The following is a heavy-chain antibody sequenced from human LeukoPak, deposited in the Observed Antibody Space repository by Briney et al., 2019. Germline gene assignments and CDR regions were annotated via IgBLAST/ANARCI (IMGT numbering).Heavy chain of an antibody. CDR1: EFTFSSYS. D-gene: IGHD4-17*01. Sequence: GGSLRLSCAASEFTFSSYSMSWVRQAPGKGLEWVSYISSTASSIYYADSVKGRFTTFRDNTKSSLYLQMNSLRAEDTAVYYCARYGLGDTFDIWGQGTVVTVSS. CDR2: ISSTASSI. J-gene: IGHJ3*02. CDR3: ARYGLGDTFDI. V-gene: IGHV3-48*04.